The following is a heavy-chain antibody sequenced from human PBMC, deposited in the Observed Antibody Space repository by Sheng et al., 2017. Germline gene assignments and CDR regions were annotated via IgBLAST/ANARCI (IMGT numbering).Heavy chain of an antibody. CDR2: ISTYHGTT. D-gene: IGHD3-10*01. CDR3: TRANVGAGTPPFDS. V-gene: IGHV1-18*01. CDR1: GYTFTTYG. J-gene: IGHJ5*01. Sequence: QVQLVQSGTEVKKPGASVRVSCKASGYTFTTYGINWVRQAPGQGLEWMGWISTYHGTTKYAQKFQGRVTMTTDTPTSTAYMELMSLKSDDTAVYFCTRANVGAGTPPFDSWGQGTLVTVSS.